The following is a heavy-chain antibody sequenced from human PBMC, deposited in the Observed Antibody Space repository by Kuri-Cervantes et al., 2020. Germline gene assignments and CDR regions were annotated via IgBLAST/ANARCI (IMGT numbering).Heavy chain of an antibody. CDR1: GFTFDDYG. CDR2: INWNGGST. Sequence: GESLKISCAASGFTFDDYGMSWVRQAPGKGLEWVSGINWNGGSTGYADSVKGRFTISRDNAKNSLYLQMNSLRAEDTAVYYCARDHAAAGRLNWFDPWGQGTLVTVSS. CDR3: ARDHAAAGRLNWFDP. J-gene: IGHJ5*02. D-gene: IGHD6-13*01. V-gene: IGHV3-20*04.